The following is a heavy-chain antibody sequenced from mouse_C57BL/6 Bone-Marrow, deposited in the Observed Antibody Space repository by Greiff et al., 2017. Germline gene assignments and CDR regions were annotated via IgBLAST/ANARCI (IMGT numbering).Heavy chain of an antibody. CDR3: ARDLRYYGSSYWFAY. V-gene: IGHV3-6*01. J-gene: IGHJ3*01. Sequence: VQLKESGPGLVKPSQSLSLTCSVTGYSITSGYYWNWLRQFPGNKLEWMGYISYDGSNNSNPSLKNRISITRDTSKNQFFLKLNSVTTEDTATYYCARDLRYYGSSYWFAYWGQGTLVTVSA. CDR1: GYSITSGYY. D-gene: IGHD1-1*01. CDR2: ISYDGSN.